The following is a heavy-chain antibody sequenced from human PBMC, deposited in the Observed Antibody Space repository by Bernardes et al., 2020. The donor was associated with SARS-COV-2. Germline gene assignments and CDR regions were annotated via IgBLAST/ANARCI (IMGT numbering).Heavy chain of an antibody. CDR2: MYHTGST. D-gene: IGHD3-10*01. Sequence: SETLSLTCTVSGDSIPNYYWSWIRQAPGKGLEWIDYMYHTGSTHYNPSLKSRLTTSVETSKNQFSLKLSSVTAADTAVYYCARVFLRGVNPWFDTWGQGTLVTVSS. CDR1: GDSIPNYY. J-gene: IGHJ5*02. CDR3: ARVFLRGVNPWFDT. V-gene: IGHV4-59*01.